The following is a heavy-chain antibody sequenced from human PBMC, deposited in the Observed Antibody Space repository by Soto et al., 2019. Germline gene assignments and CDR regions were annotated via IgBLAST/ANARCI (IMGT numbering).Heavy chain of an antibody. CDR3: ARVEYLRIPDYGMDV. D-gene: IGHD2-2*02. CDR2: ISSSSSTI. V-gene: IGHV3-48*01. Sequence: LRLSCAASGFTFSSYSMNWVRQAPGKGLEWVSYISSSSSTIYYADSVKGRFTISRDNAKNSLYLQMNSLRAEDTAVYYCARVEYLRIPDYGMDVWGQVSTVTVSS. CDR1: GFTFSSYS. J-gene: IGHJ6*02.